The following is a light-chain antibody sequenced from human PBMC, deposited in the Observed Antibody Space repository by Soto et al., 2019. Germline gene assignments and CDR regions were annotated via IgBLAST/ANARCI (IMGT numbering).Light chain of an antibody. V-gene: IGKV1-27*01. CDR3: QKYNSAPLT. Sequence: IHMTHSPSSLSASVLDRVAITCLASQAINNYLAWYQQKPGKFPKLLIYAASTLHPGVPSRFSGSGSGTDFTLTISSLQPEDVATYYCQKYNSAPLTFGPGTRLEIK. J-gene: IGKJ5*01. CDR2: AAS. CDR1: QAINNY.